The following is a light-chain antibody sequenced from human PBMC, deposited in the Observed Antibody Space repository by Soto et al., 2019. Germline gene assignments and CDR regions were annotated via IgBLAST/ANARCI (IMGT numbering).Light chain of an antibody. V-gene: IGKV3-20*01. CDR3: QQYGRSPPT. Sequence: EIVLTQSPGTLSLSPGERATLSCRASQSLNSGYLVWYQQKPGQAPRLLIYGASSRATGIPDRFSGSGSGTDFTLTISRLEPEDFVVYYCQQYGRSPPTFGQGTRLEIK. CDR2: GAS. CDR1: QSLNSGY. J-gene: IGKJ5*01.